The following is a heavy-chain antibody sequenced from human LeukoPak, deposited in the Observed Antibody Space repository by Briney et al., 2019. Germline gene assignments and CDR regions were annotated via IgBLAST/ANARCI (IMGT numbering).Heavy chain of an antibody. CDR1: GYTFTGYY. J-gene: IGHJ4*02. CDR2: INPNSGGT. Sequence: GASVKVSCKASGYTFTGYYMHWVRPAPGQGLAWMGWINPNSGGTNYAQKFQGRVTMTRDTSISTAYMELSRLRSDDTAVYYCAREPVAVAGTGLYYWGQGTLVTVSS. V-gene: IGHV1-2*02. CDR3: AREPVAVAGTGLYY. D-gene: IGHD6-19*01.